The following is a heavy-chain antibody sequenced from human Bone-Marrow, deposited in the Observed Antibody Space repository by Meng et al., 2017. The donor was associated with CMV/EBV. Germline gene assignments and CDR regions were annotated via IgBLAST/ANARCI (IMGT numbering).Heavy chain of an antibody. V-gene: IGHV1-2*02. J-gene: IGHJ5*02. CDR3: ARVYCSTSCCDSLDP. D-gene: IGHD2-2*02. CDR1: GYTFTGYY. Sequence: ASVKVSCKASGYTFTGYYMHWVRQVPGQGLEWMGWINPNSGGTNYAQKFQGRVTMTKDTSISTAYMELGRLRADDTGVVYCARVYCSTSCCDSLDPWGQGTLVTVSS. CDR2: INPNSGGT.